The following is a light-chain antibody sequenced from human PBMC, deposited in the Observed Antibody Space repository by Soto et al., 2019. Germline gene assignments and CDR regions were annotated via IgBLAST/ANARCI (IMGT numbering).Light chain of an antibody. CDR3: SSYRRGSTLDV. CDR2: EVT. CDR1: SSDVGGSNF. J-gene: IGLJ1*01. Sequence: QSALTQPASVSGSPGQSITISCTGTSSDVGGSNFVSWYQQHPGKAPKLMLYEVTIRPSGVSYRFSGSKSGNTASLTISGLQAEDEADYYCSSYRRGSTLDVFGTGTKVTVL. V-gene: IGLV2-14*01.